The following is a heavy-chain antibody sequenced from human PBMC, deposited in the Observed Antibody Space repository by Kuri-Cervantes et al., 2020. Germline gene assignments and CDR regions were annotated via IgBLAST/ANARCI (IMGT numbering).Heavy chain of an antibody. CDR2: ISAYNGNT. J-gene: IGHJ6*02. CDR3: ARDRPSSGEWFGDFIITYYYYGMDV. V-gene: IGHV1-18*01. D-gene: IGHD3-10*01. Sequence: ASVKVSCKASGGTFSSYAISWVRQAPGQGLEWMGWISAYNGNTNYAQKLQGRVTMTTDTSTSTAYMELRSLRSDDTAVYYCARDRPSSGEWFGDFIITYYYYGMDVWGQGTTVTVSS. CDR1: GGTFSSYA.